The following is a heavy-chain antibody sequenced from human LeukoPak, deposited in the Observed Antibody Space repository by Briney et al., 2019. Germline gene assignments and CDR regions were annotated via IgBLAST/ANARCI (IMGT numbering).Heavy chain of an antibody. Sequence: SVKVSCKASGYTFTSYGISWVRQAPGQGLEWMGRIIPILGIANYAQKFQGRVTITADKSTSTAYMELSSLRSEDTAVYYCARDLAIFGVVKPYGMDVWGQGTTVTVSS. J-gene: IGHJ6*02. CDR3: ARDLAIFGVVKPYGMDV. V-gene: IGHV1-69*04. D-gene: IGHD3-3*01. CDR1: GYTFTSYG. CDR2: IIPILGIA.